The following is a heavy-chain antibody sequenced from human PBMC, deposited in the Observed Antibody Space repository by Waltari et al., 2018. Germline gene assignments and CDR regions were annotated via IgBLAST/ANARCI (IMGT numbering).Heavy chain of an antibody. Sequence: EVQLVESGGGLIQPGGSLRLSCAASGFTVSSNYMSWVRQAPGKGLEWVSVIYSGGSTYYADSVKGLFTTSRDNSKNTLYLQMNSLRAEDTAVYYCARDLDSGSYLVTDYWGQGTLVTVSS. CDR2: IYSGGST. J-gene: IGHJ4*02. D-gene: IGHD1-26*01. CDR1: GFTVSSNY. V-gene: IGHV3-53*01. CDR3: ARDLDSGSYLVTDY.